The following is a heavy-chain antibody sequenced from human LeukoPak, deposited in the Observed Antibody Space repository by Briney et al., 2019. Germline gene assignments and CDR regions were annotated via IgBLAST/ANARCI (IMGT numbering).Heavy chain of an antibody. CDR3: ARQSSDILTGYYRGPYYYYGMDV. Sequence: PSETLPLTCTVSGGSISSYYWSWIRQPPGKGLEWIGSIYYSGSTYYNPSLKSGVTISVDTSKNQFSLKLSSVTAADTAVYYCARQSSDILTGYYRGPYYYYGMDVWGQGTTVTVSS. J-gene: IGHJ6*02. CDR2: IYYSGST. V-gene: IGHV4-39*01. D-gene: IGHD3-9*01. CDR1: GGSISSYY.